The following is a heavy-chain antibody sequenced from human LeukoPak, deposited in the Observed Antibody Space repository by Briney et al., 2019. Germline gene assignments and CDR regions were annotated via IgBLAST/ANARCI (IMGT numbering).Heavy chain of an antibody. D-gene: IGHD2-8*02. CDR3: ARRYCTEGFCYFDF. CDR2: ISNSDDTI. Sequence: GGSLRLSCAASGFTFSGYYMSWLRQAPGKGLEWISYISNSDDTIYYADSVKGRFTISRDNAKNSLYLQMNSLRADDTAIYYCARRYCTEGFCYFDFWRQGTLVSV. J-gene: IGHJ4*02. V-gene: IGHV3-11*01. CDR1: GFTFSGYY.